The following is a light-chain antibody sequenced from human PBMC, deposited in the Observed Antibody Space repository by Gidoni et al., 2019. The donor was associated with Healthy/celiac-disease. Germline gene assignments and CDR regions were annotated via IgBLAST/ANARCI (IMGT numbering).Light chain of an antibody. CDR3: QRRRNWLT. V-gene: IGKV3-11*01. CDR2: GAS. J-gene: IGKJ4*01. CDR1: QSVSSY. Sequence: EIVLTQSPATLSLSPGERATLSCRASQSVSSYLAWYQQKPGQAPRLLIYGASNRATGIPARFRGSGSGTDFTLTISSLEPEDFAVYYCQRRRNWLTFGEGTKVEIK.